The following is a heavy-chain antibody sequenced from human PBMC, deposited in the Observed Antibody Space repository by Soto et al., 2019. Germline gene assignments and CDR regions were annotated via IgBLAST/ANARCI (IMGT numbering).Heavy chain of an antibody. CDR2: INPNSGGT. V-gene: IGHV1-2*04. D-gene: IGHD3-10*01. Sequence: QVQLVQSGAEVKKPGASVKVSCKASGYTFTDYYLHWVRQAPGQGLEWMGWINPNSGGTHYPQKFQGWAPVTRDTSITPVSMDLNSLTSDDTAMYFCARAWGHYYGSGSFPSPHPSDIWGQGTLVTVSS. CDR1: GYTFTDYY. CDR3: ARAWGHYYGSGSFPSPHPSDI. J-gene: IGHJ4*02.